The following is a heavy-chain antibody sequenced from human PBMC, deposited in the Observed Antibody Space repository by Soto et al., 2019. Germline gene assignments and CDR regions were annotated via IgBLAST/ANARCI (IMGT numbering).Heavy chain of an antibody. V-gene: IGHV3-15*07. CDR3: TTKQIRDNYRGFDP. D-gene: IGHD3-10*01. CDR2: IKTKTDSVTI. Sequence: DVQLVESGGGLVMPGGSLRLSCAASGFTFSNAWMYWVRQAPGKGLEWVGRIKTKTDSVTIDYAAPVKGRFTISRDDSTDTLFLQMNSLQIEDTAMYYCTTKQIRDNYRGFDPWGQGTLVTVSS. CDR1: GFTFSNAW. J-gene: IGHJ5*02.